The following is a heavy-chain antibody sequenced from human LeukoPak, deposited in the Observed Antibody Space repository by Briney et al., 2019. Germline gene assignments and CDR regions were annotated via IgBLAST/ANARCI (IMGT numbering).Heavy chain of an antibody. Sequence: GGSLRLSCAASGFSFSIYAMTWVRQAPGKGLEWVSAISGSAGSTYYADSVKGRFTISRDKSKNTLYLQMNSLRAEDTALYYCAKSSLGYGMDVWGQGTTVTVSS. CDR2: ISGSAGST. V-gene: IGHV3-23*01. J-gene: IGHJ6*02. CDR3: AKSSLGYGMDV. D-gene: IGHD7-27*01. CDR1: GFSFSIYA.